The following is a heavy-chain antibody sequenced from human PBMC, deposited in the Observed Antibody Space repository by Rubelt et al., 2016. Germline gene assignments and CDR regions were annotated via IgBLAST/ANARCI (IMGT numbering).Heavy chain of an antibody. CDR2: GNPNSGGT. D-gene: IGHD3-3*01. V-gene: IGHV1-2*06. CDR3: AIGITIFGVVISPFDY. Sequence: RGNPNSGGTNYAQKFQGRVTMTRDTSISTAYMELSRLRSDDTAVYYCAIGITIFGVVISPFDYWGQGTLVTVSS. J-gene: IGHJ4*02.